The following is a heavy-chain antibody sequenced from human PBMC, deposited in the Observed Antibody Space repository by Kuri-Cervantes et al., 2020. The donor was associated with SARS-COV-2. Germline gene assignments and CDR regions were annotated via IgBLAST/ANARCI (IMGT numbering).Heavy chain of an antibody. D-gene: IGHD2-21*01. Sequence: GESLKISCAASGFNFSRTDMHWVRQAPGKGLEWVAVISHDGKNKKCIASGKGRFTISRDNSQNTLYLHKKSLRSEDTAMYYCAKDRVGVQDFWGQGTLVTVS. V-gene: IGHV3-30*18. J-gene: IGHJ4*02. CDR2: ISHDGKNK. CDR1: GFNFSRTD. CDR3: AKDRVGVQDF.